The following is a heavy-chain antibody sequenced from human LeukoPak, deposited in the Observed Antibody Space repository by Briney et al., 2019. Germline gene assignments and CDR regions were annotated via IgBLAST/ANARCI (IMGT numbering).Heavy chain of an antibody. CDR1: GDSVSSNSAA. Sequence: SQTLSLTCALSGDSVSSNSAAWNWIRQSPSRGLEWLGSTYYRSKWYNDYAVSVKSRITINPDTSKNQFSLQLTSVTAADTAVYYCARGRWQLLINWFDPWGQGTLVTVSS. J-gene: IGHJ5*02. V-gene: IGHV6-1*01. CDR2: TYYRSKWYN. D-gene: IGHD6-13*01. CDR3: ARGRWQLLINWFDP.